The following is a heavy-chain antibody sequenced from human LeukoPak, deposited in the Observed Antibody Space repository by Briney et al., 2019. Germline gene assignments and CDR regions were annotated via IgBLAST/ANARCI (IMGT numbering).Heavy chain of an antibody. CDR3: ARDGPSSWSRRTNWFDP. CDR2: IKKDGSEK. Sequence: PGGSLRLSCAASGFTFSSYWMSWVRQAPGKGLEWVANIKKDGSEKYYVDSVKGRFTISRDNAKKSLYLQMNSLRAEDTAVYYCARDGPSSWSRRTNWFDPWGQGTLVTVSS. CDR1: GFTFSSYW. V-gene: IGHV3-7*01. J-gene: IGHJ5*02. D-gene: IGHD6-13*01.